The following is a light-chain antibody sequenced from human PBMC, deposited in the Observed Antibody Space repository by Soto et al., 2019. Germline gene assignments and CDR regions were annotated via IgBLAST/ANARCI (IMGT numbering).Light chain of an antibody. Sequence: QSALTQPASVSGSPGQSITISCTGTSSDVGSYNYVSWFQQRPGKAPKLMIYDVTNRPSGVSNRFSGSKSGNTASLTISGLQAEDEADYYCCSYTSSTTLVFGGGTQLTVL. J-gene: IGLJ3*02. V-gene: IGLV2-14*01. CDR1: SSDVGSYNY. CDR2: DVT. CDR3: CSYTSSTTLV.